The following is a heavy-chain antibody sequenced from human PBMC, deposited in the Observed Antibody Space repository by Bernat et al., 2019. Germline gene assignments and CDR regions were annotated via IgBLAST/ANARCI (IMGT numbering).Heavy chain of an antibody. V-gene: IGHV4-39*01. CDR1: GGSMSSSSDY. J-gene: IGHJ6*02. Sequence: QLRLQESGPGLVKPSETLSLTCTVSGGSMSSSSDYWGWIRQPPGKGLEWVGTIYYSGSTYYNPSLKSRLTKSIDTSKNQFSLRLSSVTAADRAVYYCASPGALNYYYYGMDVWGQGTTVTVSS. CDR3: ASPGALNYYYYGMDV. CDR2: IYYSGST.